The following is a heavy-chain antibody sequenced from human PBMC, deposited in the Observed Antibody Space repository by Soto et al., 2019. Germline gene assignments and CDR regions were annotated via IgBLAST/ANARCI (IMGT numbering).Heavy chain of an antibody. J-gene: IGHJ4*01. V-gene: IGHV4-59*01. CDR3: AKYTRYESLFYFDS. Sequence: SERLYLTCVVSGGSISSDDGAVILQPPGKGLEWIGYIFYAGAINYNPSLKSRVTISIDASEKQFSLNLTSVTAADSAFYYCAKYTRYESLFYFDSWGRGLQVTVSS. D-gene: IGHD5-12*01. CDR1: GGSISSDD. CDR2: IFYAGAI.